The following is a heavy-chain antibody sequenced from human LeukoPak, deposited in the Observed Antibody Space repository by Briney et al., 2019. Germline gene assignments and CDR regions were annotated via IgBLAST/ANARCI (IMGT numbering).Heavy chain of an antibody. CDR3: ARGHDFWSGYSRGMDV. CDR1: GGSFSGYY. V-gene: IGHV4-34*01. D-gene: IGHD3-3*01. J-gene: IGHJ6*02. CDR2: INHSGST. Sequence: SETLSLTCAVYGGSFSGYYWSWIRQPPGKGLEWIGEINHSGSTNYNPSLKSRVTISVDTSKNQFSLKLSSVTAADTAVYYCARGHDFWSGYSRGMDVWGQGTTVTVSS.